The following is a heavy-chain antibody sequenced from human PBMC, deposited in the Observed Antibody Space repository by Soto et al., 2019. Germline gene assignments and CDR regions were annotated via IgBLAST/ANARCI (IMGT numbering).Heavy chain of an antibody. V-gene: IGHV4-34*01. CDR1: GGSFSVYY. CDR3: ARGTHIVVVPAVICGFDY. J-gene: IGHJ4*02. D-gene: IGHD2-2*01. CDR2: INHSGST. Sequence: PSETLSLTCAVYGGSFSVYYWSWIRQPPGKGLEWIGEINHSGSTNYNPPLKSRVTISVDTSKNQFSLKLSSVTAADTAVYYCARGTHIVVVPAVICGFDYWGQGTLVTVSS.